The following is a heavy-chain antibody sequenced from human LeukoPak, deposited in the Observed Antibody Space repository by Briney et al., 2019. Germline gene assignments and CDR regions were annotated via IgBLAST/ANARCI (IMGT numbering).Heavy chain of an antibody. Sequence: SETLSLTCTVSGYSISSGYYWGWIRQPPGKGLEWIGSIYHSGSTYYNPSLKSRVTISVDTSKNQFSLKLSSVTAADTAVYYCARAGGSSWYYYYYYYMDVWGKGTTVTVSS. CDR2: IYHSGST. CDR1: GYSISSGYY. V-gene: IGHV4-38-2*02. D-gene: IGHD6-13*01. J-gene: IGHJ6*03. CDR3: ARAGGSSWYYYYYYYMDV.